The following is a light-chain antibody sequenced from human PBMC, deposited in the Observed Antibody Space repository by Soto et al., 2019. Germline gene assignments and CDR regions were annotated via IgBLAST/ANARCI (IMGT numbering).Light chain of an antibody. J-gene: IGKJ1*01. CDR3: QQYGSSSWT. Sequence: EIVLTQSPGTLSLSPGERATLSCRASQTVSSSFLAWYQQTPGQAPRLLIYAASSRATGIPDRFSGSGSGADFTLTISRLEPEDFAVYYCQQYGSSSWTFGQGTKVDIK. CDR1: QTVSSSF. CDR2: AAS. V-gene: IGKV3-20*01.